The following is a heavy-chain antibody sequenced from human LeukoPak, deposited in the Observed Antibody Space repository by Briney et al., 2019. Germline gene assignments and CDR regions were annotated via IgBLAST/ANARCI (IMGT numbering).Heavy chain of an antibody. CDR1: GFTFSSYG. CDR3: AKDHSSSLDY. J-gene: IGHJ4*02. Sequence: QPGGSLRLSCAASGFTFSSYGMHWVRQAPGKGLEWVAIISYDGSNKYYADSVKGRFTISRDNSKNTLYLQMNSLRAEDTAVYYCAKDHSSSLDYWGQGTLVTVSS. V-gene: IGHV3-30*18. CDR2: ISYDGSNK. D-gene: IGHD6-6*01.